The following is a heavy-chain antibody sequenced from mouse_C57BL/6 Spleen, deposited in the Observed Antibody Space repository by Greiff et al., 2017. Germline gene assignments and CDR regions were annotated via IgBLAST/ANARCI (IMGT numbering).Heavy chain of an antibody. D-gene: IGHD1-1*01. CDR2: IWSGGST. V-gene: IGHV2-2*01. Sequence: QVQLQQSGPGLVQPSQSLSITCTVSGFSLTSYGVHWVRQSPGKGLEWLGVIWSGGSTDYNAAFISRLSISKDNSKSQVFFKMNSLQADDTAIYYCARTGVVATDYWGQGTSVTVSS. CDR3: ARTGVVATDY. J-gene: IGHJ4*01. CDR1: GFSLTSYG.